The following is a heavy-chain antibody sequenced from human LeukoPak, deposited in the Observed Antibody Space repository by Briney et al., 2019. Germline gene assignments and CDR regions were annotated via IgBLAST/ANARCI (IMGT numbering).Heavy chain of an antibody. CDR3: ARASYDFWSGYSSGFWFDP. CDR2: IYHSGST. J-gene: IGHJ5*02. Sequence: SGTLSLTCAVSGGSISSSNWWSWVRQPPGKGLEWIGEIYHSGSTNYNPSLKSRVTISVDTSKNQFSLKLSSVTAADTAVYYCARASYDFWSGYSSGFWFDPWGQGTLVTVSS. CDR1: GGSISSSNW. V-gene: IGHV4-4*02. D-gene: IGHD3-3*01.